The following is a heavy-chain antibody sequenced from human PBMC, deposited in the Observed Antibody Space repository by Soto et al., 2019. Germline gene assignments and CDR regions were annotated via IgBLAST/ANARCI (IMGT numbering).Heavy chain of an antibody. CDR2: IYYSGST. CDR1: GGSISSSSYY. D-gene: IGHD3-10*01. V-gene: IGHV4-39*01. CDR3: ARHSDYSGSGTYYSYFDY. Sequence: PSETLSLTCTVSGGSISSSSYYWGWIRQPPGKGLEWIGTIYYSGSTHYNPSFKNRVTISVDTSKNQFSLKLSSVTAADTAMYYRARHSDYSGSGTYYSYFDYWGQGTLVTVSS. J-gene: IGHJ4*02.